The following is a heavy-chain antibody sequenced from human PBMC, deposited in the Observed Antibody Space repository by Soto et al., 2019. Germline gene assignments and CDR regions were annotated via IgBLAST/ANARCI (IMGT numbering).Heavy chain of an antibody. Sequence: QVQLVQSGAEVKKPGSSVKVSCKASGGTFSSYAISWVRQASGQGLEWMGGIIPIFGTANYAQKFQGRVTITADESTSTAYMELSSLRSEDTAVYYCAKGSRFLEWLSSVYYYGMDVWGQGTTVTVSS. CDR3: AKGSRFLEWLSSVYYYGMDV. V-gene: IGHV1-69*12. CDR1: GGTFSSYA. D-gene: IGHD3-3*01. J-gene: IGHJ6*02. CDR2: IIPIFGTA.